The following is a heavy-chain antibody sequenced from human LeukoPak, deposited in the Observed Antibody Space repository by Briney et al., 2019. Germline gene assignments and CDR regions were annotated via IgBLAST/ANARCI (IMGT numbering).Heavy chain of an antibody. Sequence: SGGSLRLSCAASGFTFSSYAMHWVRQAPGKGLEYVPAISSNGGSTYYANSVKGRFTISRDNSKNTLYLQMGSLRAEDMAVYYCARSRGAVAANAFDIWGQGTMVTVSS. J-gene: IGHJ3*02. CDR3: ARSRGAVAANAFDI. CDR1: GFTFSSYA. CDR2: ISSNGGST. V-gene: IGHV3-64*01. D-gene: IGHD1-26*01.